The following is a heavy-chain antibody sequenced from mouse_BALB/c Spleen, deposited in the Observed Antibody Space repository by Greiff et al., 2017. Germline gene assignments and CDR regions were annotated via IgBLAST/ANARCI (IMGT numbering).Heavy chain of an antibody. J-gene: IGHJ3*01. CDR3: AREGLGWFAY. CDR2: ISSGGSYT. D-gene: IGHD4-1*01. Sequence: EVQLVESGGGLVKPGGSLKLSCAASGFTFSSYAMSWVRQSPEKRLEWVAEISSGGSYTYYPDTVTGRFTISRDNAKNTLYLEMSSLRSEDTAMYYCAREGLGWFAYWGQGTLVTVSA. V-gene: IGHV5-9-4*01. CDR1: GFTFSSYA.